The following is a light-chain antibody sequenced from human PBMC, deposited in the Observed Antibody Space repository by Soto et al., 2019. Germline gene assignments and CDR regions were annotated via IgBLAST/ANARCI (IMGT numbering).Light chain of an antibody. CDR3: QQYNNWPPIT. Sequence: EIVMTQSPATLSVSPGERATLSCRASQSVSSNLAWYQQKPGQAPRLLIYGASTRATGIPARFSGSGSGTEFAPTISSPQSEDCAVYYCQQYNNWPPITFGQGTRLEIK. CDR1: QSVSSN. CDR2: GAS. V-gene: IGKV3-15*01. J-gene: IGKJ5*01.